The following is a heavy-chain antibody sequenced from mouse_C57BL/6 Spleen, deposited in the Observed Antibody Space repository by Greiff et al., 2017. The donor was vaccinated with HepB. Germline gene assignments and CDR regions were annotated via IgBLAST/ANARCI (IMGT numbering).Heavy chain of an antibody. J-gene: IGHJ2*01. V-gene: IGHV1-61*01. CDR1: GYTFTSYW. CDR3: AREEEFFDY. CDR2: IYPSDSET. Sequence: VQLQQPGAELVRPGSSVKLSCKASGYTFTSYWMDWVKQRPGQGLEWIGNIYPSDSETHYNQKFKDKATLTVDKSSSTAYMQLSSLTSEDSAVYYCAREEEFFDYWGQGTTLTVSS.